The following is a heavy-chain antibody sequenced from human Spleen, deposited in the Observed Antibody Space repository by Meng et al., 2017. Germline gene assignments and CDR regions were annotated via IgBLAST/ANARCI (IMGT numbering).Heavy chain of an antibody. J-gene: IGHJ4*02. CDR2: TNDGEDT. Sequence: VQHQQWGARILKPSGTLSLTCGVSGGSFSGYYWSWIRQPPGKGLEWIGETNDGEDTDYNPSLKSRVTISVDTSKNLFSLSLTSVTAADTAVYYCARGGSGWYSRSYFDYWGQGALVTVAS. CDR3: ARGGSGWYSRSYFDY. CDR1: GGSFSGYY. V-gene: IGHV4-34*01. D-gene: IGHD6-19*01.